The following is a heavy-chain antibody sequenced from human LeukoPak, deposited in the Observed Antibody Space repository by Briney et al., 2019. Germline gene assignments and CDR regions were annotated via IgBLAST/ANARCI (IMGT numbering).Heavy chain of an antibody. V-gene: IGHV3-23*01. CDR1: GFTFTNYA. D-gene: IGHD7-27*01. CDR3: AREHWDFDY. Sequence: GGSLRLSCAASGFTFTNYAMTWVRRAPGKGLEWVSEISGSGESTYYGDSVKGRFTISRDNSKNTLYLQMNSLRAGDTAIYYCAREHWDFDYWGQQTLVTVSS. CDR2: ISGSGEST. J-gene: IGHJ4*02.